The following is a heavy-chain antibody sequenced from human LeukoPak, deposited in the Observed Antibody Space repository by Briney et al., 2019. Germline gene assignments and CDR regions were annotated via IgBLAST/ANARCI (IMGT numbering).Heavy chain of an antibody. V-gene: IGHV3-23*01. Sequence: GGSLRLSCAASGFTFSSYAMTWVRQAPGKGLEWVAGISGGATRTYYADSVKGRFTISRDNSKNTLYLQMNTLRAEDTAVYYCANKGVPIGSGWYAYWGQGTLVTVSS. CDR1: GFTFSSYA. CDR3: ANKGVPIGSGWYAY. J-gene: IGHJ4*02. D-gene: IGHD6-19*01. CDR2: ISGGATRT.